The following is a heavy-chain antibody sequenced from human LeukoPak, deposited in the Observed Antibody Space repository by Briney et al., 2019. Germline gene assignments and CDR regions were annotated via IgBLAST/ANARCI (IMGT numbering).Heavy chain of an antibody. V-gene: IGHV3-7*01. CDR3: ARDFRVEHIVVVPAAMPANSSSWPLDY. CDR1: GFTFSSYW. J-gene: IGHJ4*02. CDR2: IKQDGSEK. Sequence: GGSLRLSCAASGFTFSSYWMSWVRQAPGKGLEWVANIKQDGSEKYYVDSVKGRFTISRDNAKNSLYLQMDSLRAEDTAVYYCARDFRVEHIVVVPAAMPANSSSWPLDYWGQGTLVTVSS. D-gene: IGHD2-2*01.